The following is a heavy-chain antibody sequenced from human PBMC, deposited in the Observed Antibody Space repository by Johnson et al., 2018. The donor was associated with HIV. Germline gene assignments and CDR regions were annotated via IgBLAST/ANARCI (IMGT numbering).Heavy chain of an antibody. CDR3: AREDTPFGSPHEGDHFDV. V-gene: IGHV3-33*08. Sequence: QVQLVESGGGVVQPGKSLRLSCAASGFTFNSYGMHWVRQAPGKGLEWVAVIWDDGSNKYYADSVKGRFTISRDNSKNTLYLQMNSLRAEDTAVYYCAREDTPFGSPHEGDHFDVWDQGTIVTVSS. CDR1: GFTFNSYG. J-gene: IGHJ3*01. D-gene: IGHD2-21*01. CDR2: IWDDGSNK.